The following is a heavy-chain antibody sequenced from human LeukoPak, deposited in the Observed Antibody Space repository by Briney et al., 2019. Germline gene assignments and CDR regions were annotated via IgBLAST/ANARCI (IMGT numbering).Heavy chain of an antibody. CDR1: GGTFSSYA. Sequence: ASVKVSCKASGGTFSSYAISWVRQAPGQGLEWMGGIIPIFGTANYAQKFQGRVTITADESTSTAYMELSSLRSEDTAVYYCARAQIAVAGPNWFDPWGQGTLVTVSS. V-gene: IGHV1-69*13. D-gene: IGHD6-19*01. J-gene: IGHJ5*02. CDR3: ARAQIAVAGPNWFDP. CDR2: IIPIFGTA.